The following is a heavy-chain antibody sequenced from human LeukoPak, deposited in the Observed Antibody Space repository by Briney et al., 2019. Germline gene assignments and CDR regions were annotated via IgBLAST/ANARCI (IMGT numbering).Heavy chain of an antibody. J-gene: IGHJ4*02. CDR1: GYTFTSYD. Sequence: GASVKVSCKASGYTFTSYDINWVRQATGQGLEWMGWMDPKSGNTGYAQKFQGRVTMTRNTSISTAYMELSSLRSKDTAVYYCARVFRFGELFFGYWGQGTLVTVSS. V-gene: IGHV1-8*01. CDR2: MDPKSGNT. CDR3: ARVFRFGELFFGY. D-gene: IGHD3-10*01.